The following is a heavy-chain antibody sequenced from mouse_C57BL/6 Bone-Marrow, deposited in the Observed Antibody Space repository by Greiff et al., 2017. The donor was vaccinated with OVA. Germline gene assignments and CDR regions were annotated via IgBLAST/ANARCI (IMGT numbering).Heavy chain of an antibody. D-gene: IGHD2-4*01. Sequence: QVQLQQSGPGLVQPSQSLSITCTVSGFSLTSYGVHWVRQSPGKGLEWLGVIWSGGSTDYNAAFIYRLSISKDNSKSQVFFKMNSLQADDTAIYYCARNRGIYYDYDGGFAYWGQGTLVTVSA. J-gene: IGHJ3*01. CDR3: ARNRGIYYDYDGGFAY. CDR2: IWSGGST. CDR1: GFSLTSYG. V-gene: IGHV2-2*01.